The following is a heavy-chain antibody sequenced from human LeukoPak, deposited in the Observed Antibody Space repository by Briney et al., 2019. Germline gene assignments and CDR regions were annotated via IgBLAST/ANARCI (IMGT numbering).Heavy chain of an antibody. CDR2: IYPGDSDT. CDR1: GYSFTSYW. J-gene: IGHJ4*02. Sequence: GESLKISCKGSGYSFTSYWIGWVRQMPGKGLEWMGIIYPGDSDTRYSPSFQGQVTISADKSISTAYLQWSSLKASDTATYYCATGYSSGWYRQYYFDYWGQGTLVTVSS. CDR3: ATGYSSGWYRQYYFDY. D-gene: IGHD6-19*01. V-gene: IGHV5-51*01.